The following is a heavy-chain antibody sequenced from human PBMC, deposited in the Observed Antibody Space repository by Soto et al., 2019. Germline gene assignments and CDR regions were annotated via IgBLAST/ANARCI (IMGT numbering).Heavy chain of an antibody. Sequence: EVQLLESGGGLVQPGGSLRLSCAASGFTFSSYAMSWVRQAPGKGLEWVSAIGVSGDTTYYADSVKGRFTISRDNSKNTLYLPKGSLRAEETAVYYCAKVRRFGELRSLYWGQGTLVTVSS. D-gene: IGHD3-10*01. CDR1: GFTFSSYA. CDR3: AKVRRFGELRSLY. CDR2: IGVSGDTT. J-gene: IGHJ4*02. V-gene: IGHV3-23*01.